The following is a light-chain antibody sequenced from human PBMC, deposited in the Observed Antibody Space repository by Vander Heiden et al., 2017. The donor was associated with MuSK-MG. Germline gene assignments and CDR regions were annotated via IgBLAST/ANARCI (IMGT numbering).Light chain of an antibody. CDR2: LGS. CDR3: MQALQTPPMCS. J-gene: IGKJ2*04. V-gene: IGKV2-28*01. CDR1: QSLLHSNGYNY. Sequence: DIVMTQSPLSLPVTPGEPASISCRSSQSLLHSNGYNYLDWYLQKPGQSPQLLIYLGSNRASGVPDRFSGSGSGTDFTLKISRVEAEDVGVYYCMQALQTPPMCSFGKGTKLEIK.